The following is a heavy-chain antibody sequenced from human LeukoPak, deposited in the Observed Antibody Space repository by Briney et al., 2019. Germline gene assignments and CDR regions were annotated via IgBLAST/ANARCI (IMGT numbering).Heavy chain of an antibody. D-gene: IGHD1-14*01. V-gene: IGHV4-61*02. CDR1: GGSINSGPYY. CDR3: ARELDHSSNWFDP. CDR2: VYSSGS. Sequence: SQTLSLTCTVSGGSINSGPYYWSWLRLPAGKGLQWIERVYSSGSSYNPSLKSRVTISIDTSENQFSLKLDSVTAADTAVYFCARELDHSSNWFDPWGQGALVTVSS. J-gene: IGHJ5*02.